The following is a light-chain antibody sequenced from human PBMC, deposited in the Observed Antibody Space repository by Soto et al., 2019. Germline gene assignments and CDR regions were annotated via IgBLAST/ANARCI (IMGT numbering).Light chain of an antibody. V-gene: IGKV1D-16*01. CDR2: SAS. J-gene: IGKJ1*01. CDR3: QHYNSYSEA. CDR1: QSINKW. Sequence: DVQMTQSPSSVSAFVGDRVTITCRASQSINKWLAWYQQKPGEAPKLLIYSASNLQSGVPPRFSGSGSGTEFTLTISSLQPDDFATYYCQHYNSYSEAFGQGTKVDIK.